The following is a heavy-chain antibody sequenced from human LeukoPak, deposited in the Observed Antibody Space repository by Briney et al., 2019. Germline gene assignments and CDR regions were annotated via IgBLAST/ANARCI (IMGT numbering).Heavy chain of an antibody. V-gene: IGHV3-9*01. J-gene: IGHJ4*02. D-gene: IGHD4/OR15-4a*01. CDR3: AKAMSGAVDH. CDR1: GFSFDDYA. Sequence: SGGSLRLSCAASGFSFDDYAMYWVRQAPGKGLEWVSGITWNSGTLGYADSVKGRFTISRDNAKNSLYLQMNSLRTEGTALYYCAKAMSGAVDHWGQGTLVTVSS. CDR2: ITWNSGTL.